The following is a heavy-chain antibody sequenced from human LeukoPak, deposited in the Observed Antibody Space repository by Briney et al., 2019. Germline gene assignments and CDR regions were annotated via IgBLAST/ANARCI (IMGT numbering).Heavy chain of an antibody. Sequence: PSETLSLTCTVSGASISDNYWGWMRQPPGKGLEWIGCIYPRETTDYNPSLNSRVTISVETSKNQFSLKLNFATAADTAVYYCARVVPSGGYYRTGPFVNWGQGTLVDVSS. J-gene: IGHJ4*02. CDR1: GASISDNY. D-gene: IGHD3-22*01. CDR2: IYPRETT. V-gene: IGHV4-4*09. CDR3: ARVVPSGGYYRTGPFVN.